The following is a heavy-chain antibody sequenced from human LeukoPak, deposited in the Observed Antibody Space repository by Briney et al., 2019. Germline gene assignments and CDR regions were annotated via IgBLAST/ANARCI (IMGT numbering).Heavy chain of an antibody. CDR1: GFTFSSYG. V-gene: IGHV3-30*03. J-gene: IGHJ5*02. D-gene: IGHD6-25*01. CDR3: ARESRGGWFDP. CDR2: ISYDGSNK. Sequence: PGRSLRLSCAASGFTFSSYGMHWVRQAPGKGLEWVAVISYDGSNKYYADSVKGRFTISRDNSKNTLYLQMNSLRAEDTAVYYCARESRGGWFDPWGQGTLVTVSS.